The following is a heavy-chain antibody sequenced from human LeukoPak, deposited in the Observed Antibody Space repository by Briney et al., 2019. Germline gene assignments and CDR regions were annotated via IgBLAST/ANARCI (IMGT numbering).Heavy chain of an antibody. CDR3: ARVLGTMTTYRRGYGMDV. Sequence: GGSLRLSCAASGFTFSSSTMSWVRQVPGKGLEWVSAISGNGGSTYYADSVKGRFTISRDNSKNTLYLQMNGLRAEDTAIYYCARVLGTMTTYRRGYGMDVWGQGTTVTVSS. D-gene: IGHD4-11*01. V-gene: IGHV3-23*01. CDR2: ISGNGGST. CDR1: GFTFSSST. J-gene: IGHJ6*02.